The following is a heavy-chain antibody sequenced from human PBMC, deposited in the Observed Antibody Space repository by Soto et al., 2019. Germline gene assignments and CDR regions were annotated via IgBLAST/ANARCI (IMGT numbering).Heavy chain of an antibody. CDR1: GFTFSAYS. D-gene: IGHD6-6*01. V-gene: IGHV3-21*01. CDR3: TRHSARTTPPVRFDP. CDR2: ISSRSTYI. Sequence: PGGSLRLSCAASGFTFSAYSLNWVRQAPGKGLEWVACISSRSTYIYYADSVKGRFTISRDNTKNSVDLQMNSLRAEDTAVYYCTRHSARTTPPVRFDPSGQGALVTVST. J-gene: IGHJ5*02.